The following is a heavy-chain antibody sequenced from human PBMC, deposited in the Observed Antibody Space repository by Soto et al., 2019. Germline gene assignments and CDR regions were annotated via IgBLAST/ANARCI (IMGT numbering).Heavy chain of an antibody. Sequence: GGSLRLSCEVSGLTFSKFEMTWVRQAPGQGLEWVSSISSDGATIYYADSVKGRFTISRDNDKNLLYLQMNSLKGEDTATYYCVRVGIVARPYWGQGTTVTVSS. J-gene: IGHJ6*02. V-gene: IGHV3-48*03. D-gene: IGHD2-21*01. CDR3: VRVGIVARPY. CDR2: ISSDGATI. CDR1: GLTFSKFE.